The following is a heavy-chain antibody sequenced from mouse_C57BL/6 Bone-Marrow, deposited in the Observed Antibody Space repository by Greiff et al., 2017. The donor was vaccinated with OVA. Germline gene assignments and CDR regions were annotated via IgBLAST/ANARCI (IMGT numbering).Heavy chain of an antibody. CDR3: ARPYYYGSSSSYYFDY. CDR1: GYTFTDHT. D-gene: IGHD1-1*01. J-gene: IGHJ2*01. CDR2: IYPRDGST. Sequence: QVQLQQSDAELVKPGASVKISCKVSGYTFTDHTIHWMKQRPEQGLEWIGYIYPRDGSTKYNEKFKGKATLTADKSSSTAYMQLNSLTSEYSAVYFCARPYYYGSSSSYYFDYWGQGTTLTVSS. V-gene: IGHV1-78*01.